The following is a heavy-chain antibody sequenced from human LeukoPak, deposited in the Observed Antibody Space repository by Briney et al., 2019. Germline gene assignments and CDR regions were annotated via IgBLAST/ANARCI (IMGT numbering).Heavy chain of an antibody. V-gene: IGHV1-2*02. CDR1: GYTFTDSY. J-gene: IGHJ3*02. CDR2: INPNSGGT. CDR3: ARGPSSWNGLGAFDI. D-gene: IGHD6-13*01. Sequence: ASVKVSCTASGYTFTDSYIHWLRQAPGQGLEWMGWINPNSGGTNSARKFQGRVTMTRDTSISTSFMELNRLRSDDTAVYYCARGPSSWNGLGAFDIWGQGTMVTVSS.